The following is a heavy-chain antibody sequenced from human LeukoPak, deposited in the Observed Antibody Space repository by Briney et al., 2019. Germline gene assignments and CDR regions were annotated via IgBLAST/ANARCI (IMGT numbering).Heavy chain of an antibody. V-gene: IGHV3-21*01. CDR2: ISSSSYI. J-gene: IGHJ3*02. CDR1: GFTFSNYS. Sequence: GGSLRLSCAASGFTFSNYSMNWVRQAPGKGLEWVSSISSSSYIYYADSVKGRFTISRDNAKNSLYLQMNSLRAEDTAVYYCARDNPNRAEDAFDIWGQGTMVTVSS. CDR3: ARDNPNRAEDAFDI. D-gene: IGHD6-13*01.